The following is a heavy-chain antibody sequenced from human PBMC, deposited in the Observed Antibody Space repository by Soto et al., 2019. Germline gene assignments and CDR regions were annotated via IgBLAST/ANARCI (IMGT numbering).Heavy chain of an antibody. Sequence: TGGSMRLSCVAAGFTFISYAMNWVRQNTGKGLEWVSDISGSGGTTYYADSVKGRFTISRDNSKNTLYLQMNSLRAEDTAVYYCAKDWFSGSGSPPDYWGQGTLVTAPQ. CDR1: GFTFISYA. J-gene: IGHJ4*02. CDR3: AKDWFSGSGSPPDY. CDR2: ISGSGGTT. D-gene: IGHD3-10*01. V-gene: IGHV3-23*01.